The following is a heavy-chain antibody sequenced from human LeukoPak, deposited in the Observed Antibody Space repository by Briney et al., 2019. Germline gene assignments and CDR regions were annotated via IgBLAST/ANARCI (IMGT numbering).Heavy chain of an antibody. Sequence: ASVKLSFKASGYTFTIYGITWVRQPPGEGLEWMGWISAYNGNTNYAQKLQGRVTMTTDTSSTTVYMELGSLRSDDTAVYYCARTRGSGSPNWFDPWGQGTLVTVSS. J-gene: IGHJ5*02. CDR3: ARTRGSGSPNWFDP. V-gene: IGHV1-18*01. CDR2: ISAYNGNT. D-gene: IGHD3-10*01. CDR1: GYTFTIYG.